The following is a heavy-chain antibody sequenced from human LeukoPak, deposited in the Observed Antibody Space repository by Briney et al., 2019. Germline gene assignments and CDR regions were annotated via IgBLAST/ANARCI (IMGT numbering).Heavy chain of an antibody. Sequence: PGGSLRLSCAASVFTFSSYEMNWVRQAPGKGLEWVSYISSRGSTIYYADSVKGRFTISRDNAKNSLYLQMNSLRAEDTAVYYCARSFLKYYYDRSGLFDYWGQGNLVTVSS. CDR1: VFTFSSYE. J-gene: IGHJ4*02. CDR3: ARSFLKYYYDRSGLFDY. D-gene: IGHD3-22*01. CDR2: ISSRGSTI. V-gene: IGHV3-48*03.